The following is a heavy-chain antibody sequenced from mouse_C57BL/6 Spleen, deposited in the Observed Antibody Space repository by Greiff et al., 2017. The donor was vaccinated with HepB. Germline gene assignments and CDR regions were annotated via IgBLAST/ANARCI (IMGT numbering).Heavy chain of an antibody. CDR2: IYPGGGYT. CDR3: ARWDYDGAWLAY. Sequence: VQLQQSGAELVRPGTSVKMSCKASGYTFTNYWIGWAKQRPGHGLEWIGDIYPGGGYTNYNEKFKGKATLTADKSSSTAYMQFSSLTSEDSAIYYCARWDYDGAWLAYWGQGTLVTVSA. D-gene: IGHD2-4*01. J-gene: IGHJ3*01. V-gene: IGHV1-63*01. CDR1: GYTFTNYW.